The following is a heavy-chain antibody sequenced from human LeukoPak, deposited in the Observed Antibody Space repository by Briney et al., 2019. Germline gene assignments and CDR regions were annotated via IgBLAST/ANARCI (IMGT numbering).Heavy chain of an antibody. J-gene: IGHJ6*02. Sequence: PGGSLRLSCAASGLTFSSYSMNWVRQAPGKGLEWVSSISSSSSYIYYADSVKGRFTISRDNAKSSLYLQMNSLRAEDTALYYCARDLVGATHYGMDVWGQGTTVTVSS. CDR2: ISSSSSYI. CDR1: GLTFSSYS. V-gene: IGHV3-21*01. D-gene: IGHD1-26*01. CDR3: ARDLVGATHYGMDV.